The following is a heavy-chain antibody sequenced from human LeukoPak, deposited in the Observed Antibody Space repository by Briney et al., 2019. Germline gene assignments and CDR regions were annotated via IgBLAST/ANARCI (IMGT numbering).Heavy chain of an antibody. J-gene: IGHJ4*02. CDR3: ARDLSSGWYFDY. D-gene: IGHD6-19*01. CDR1: GFTFSSYG. V-gene: IGHV3-33*01. CDR2: IWYDGSNK. Sequence: PGGSLRLSCAASGFTFSSYGMHWVRQAPGKGLEWVAVIWYDGSNKYYADSVKGRFTISRDNSKNTLYLQMNSLRAEDTAVYYCARDLSSGWYFDYWGQGTLVTVSS.